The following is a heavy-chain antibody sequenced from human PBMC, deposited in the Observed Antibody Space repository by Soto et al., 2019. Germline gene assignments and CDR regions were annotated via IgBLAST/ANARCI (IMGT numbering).Heavy chain of an antibody. CDR3: ASVTLELRRGTIYYYYGMDV. J-gene: IGHJ6*02. CDR2: IYYSEST. V-gene: IGHV4-31*03. Sequence: QVQLQESGPGLVKPSQTLSLTCTVSGGSISSGGYYWSWIRQHPGKGLEWIGYIYYSESTFYNPSLQSRVTISVDTSKNQFSLKLSSVTAADTAVYYCASVTLELRRGTIYYYYGMDVWGQGTTVTASS. D-gene: IGHD1-7*01. CDR1: GGSISSGGYY.